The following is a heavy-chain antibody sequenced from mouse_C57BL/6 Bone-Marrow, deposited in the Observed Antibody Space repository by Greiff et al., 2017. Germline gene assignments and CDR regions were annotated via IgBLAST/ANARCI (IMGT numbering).Heavy chain of an antibody. J-gene: IGHJ3*01. CDR1: GYTFTDYN. D-gene: IGHD1-1*01. CDR3: AREGAFYGSSPWFAY. CDR2: INPNNGGT. Sequence: VQLQQSGPELVKPGASVKIPCKASGYTFTDYNMDWVKQSHGKSLEWIGDINPNNGGTIYNQKFKGKATLTVDKSSSTAYMELRSLTSEDTAVYYCAREGAFYGSSPWFAYWGQGTLVTVSA. V-gene: IGHV1-18*01.